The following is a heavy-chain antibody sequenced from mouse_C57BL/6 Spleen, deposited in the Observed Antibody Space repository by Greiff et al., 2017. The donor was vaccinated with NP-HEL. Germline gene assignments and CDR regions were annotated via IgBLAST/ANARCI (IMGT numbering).Heavy chain of an antibody. CDR3: AREFMSTRVVGYCDV. CDR2: IYPGDGDT. D-gene: IGHD1-1*01. Sequence: VQLQQSGPELVKPGASVKISCKASGYAFSSSWMNWVKQRPGKGLEWIGRIYPGDGDTNYNEKFKGKATLTADKSSSTAYMQLSSLTSEDSAVYFCAREFMSTRVVGYCDVWGTGTTVTVSS. J-gene: IGHJ1*03. V-gene: IGHV1-82*01. CDR1: GYAFSSSW.